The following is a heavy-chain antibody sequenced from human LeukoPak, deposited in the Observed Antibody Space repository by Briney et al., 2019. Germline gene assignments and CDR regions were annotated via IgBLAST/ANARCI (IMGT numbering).Heavy chain of an antibody. J-gene: IGHJ6*03. CDR3: ARYYDFWSADSDGNYYYMDV. Sequence: GGSLRLSCAASGFTFSSYAMNWVRQAPGKGLEWVSSISSSSNYIYYADSVKGRFTISRDNAKSSLYLQMNSLRAEDTAVYYCARYYDFWSADSDGNYYYMDVWGKGTTVTVSS. CDR1: GFTFSSYA. D-gene: IGHD3-3*01. V-gene: IGHV3-21*01. CDR2: ISSSSNYI.